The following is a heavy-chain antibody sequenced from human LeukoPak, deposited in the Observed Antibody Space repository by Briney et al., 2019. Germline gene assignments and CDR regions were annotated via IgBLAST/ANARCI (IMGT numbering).Heavy chain of an antibody. CDR3: ARDYCSSTSCLFDY. CDR1: GYTFTSYD. Sequence: ASVKVSCKASGYTFTSYDINWVRQATGQGLEWMGWMNPNSGNTGNAQKFQGRVTMTRDTSISTAYMELSRLRSDDTAVYYCARDYCSSTSCLFDYWGQGALVTVSS. J-gene: IGHJ4*02. V-gene: IGHV1-8*01. CDR2: MNPNSGNT. D-gene: IGHD2-2*01.